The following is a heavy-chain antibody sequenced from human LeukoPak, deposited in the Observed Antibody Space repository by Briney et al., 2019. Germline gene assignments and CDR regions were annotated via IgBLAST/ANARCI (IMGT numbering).Heavy chain of an antibody. J-gene: IGHJ4*02. V-gene: IGHV3-9*01. CDR3: AKDTGYSGYGIVDY. CDR2: TSWNSGSI. CDR1: GFTFDDYA. D-gene: IGHD5-12*01. Sequence: GRSLRLSCAASGFTFDDYAMHWVRQAPGKGLEWVSGTSWNSGSIGYADSVKGRFTISRDNAKNSLYLQMNSLRAEDTALYYCAKDTGYSGYGIVDYWGQGTLVTVSS.